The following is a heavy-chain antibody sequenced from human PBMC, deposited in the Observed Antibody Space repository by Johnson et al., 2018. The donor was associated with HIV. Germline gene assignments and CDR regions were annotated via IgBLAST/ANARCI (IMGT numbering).Heavy chain of an antibody. Sequence: VQLVESGGGLIQPGGSLRLSCAASGLSVSYGYMTWVRQGPGKGLEWVGRIKSKSDGRTTDYAAPVKGRFTISRDDSKKKLYMQMNSLKTEDTAVYYCTTGLYWNDAFDIWGQGTMVTVSS. J-gene: IGHJ3*02. CDR3: TTGLYWNDAFDI. V-gene: IGHV3-15*01. CDR2: IKSKSDGRTT. D-gene: IGHD1-1*01. CDR1: GLSVSYGY.